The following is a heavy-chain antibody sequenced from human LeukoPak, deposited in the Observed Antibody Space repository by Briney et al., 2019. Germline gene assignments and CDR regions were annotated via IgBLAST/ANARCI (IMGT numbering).Heavy chain of an antibody. Sequence: ASVKVSCKTSGYNFTNYGISWVRQAPGQGLEWMGWISGYNGNTNYVQKLQGRVTMTIDTSTTTAYMELRSLRYDDTAVYYCARDMAPVVVTAVLYYWGQGTLVTVSS. V-gene: IGHV1-18*01. CDR1: GYNFTNYG. CDR3: ARDMAPVVVTAVLYY. J-gene: IGHJ4*02. D-gene: IGHD2-21*02. CDR2: ISGYNGNT.